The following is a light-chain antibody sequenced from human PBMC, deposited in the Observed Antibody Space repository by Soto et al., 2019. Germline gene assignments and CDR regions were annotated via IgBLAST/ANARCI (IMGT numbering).Light chain of an antibody. CDR1: QSVGTY. Sequence: EIVLTQSPATLSLSPGERATLSCRASQSVGTYLAWYQHKPGQGPRLLIYDASNRATGIPARFSGSGSGTDFTLTINSLEPGDVAVYYCQQRSNWPRATFGQGTKLEIK. CDR2: DAS. V-gene: IGKV3-11*01. J-gene: IGKJ2*01. CDR3: QQRSNWPRAT.